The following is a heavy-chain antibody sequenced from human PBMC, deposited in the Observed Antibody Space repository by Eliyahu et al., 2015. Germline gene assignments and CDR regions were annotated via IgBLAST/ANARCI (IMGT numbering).Heavy chain of an antibody. CDR1: GFXFSSYA. Sequence: QVQLVESGGGVVQPGGSLRLSCAASGFXFSSYAMHWVRQAPGKGLEGVAVISYDGSNKNYADSVKGRFTISRDNSKNTLYLQMNSLRAEDTAVYYCARAYWSLDYGMDVWGQGTTVTVSS. D-gene: IGHD2-8*02. CDR3: ARAYWSLDYGMDV. J-gene: IGHJ6*02. CDR2: ISYDGSNK. V-gene: IGHV3-30-3*01.